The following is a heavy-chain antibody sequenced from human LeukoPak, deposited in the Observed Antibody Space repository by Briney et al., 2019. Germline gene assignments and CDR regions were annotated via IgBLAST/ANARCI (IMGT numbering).Heavy chain of an antibody. CDR2: IYHSGST. CDR3: ARSLFGGFDP. Sequence: SQTLSLTCAVSGGSISSGGYSWSWIRQPPGKGLEWIGYIYHSGSTYYNPFLKSRVTISVDRSKNQFSLKLSSVTAADTAVYYCARSLFGGFDPWGQGTLVTVSS. CDR1: GGSISSGGYS. J-gene: IGHJ5*02. D-gene: IGHD3-10*01. V-gene: IGHV4-30-2*01.